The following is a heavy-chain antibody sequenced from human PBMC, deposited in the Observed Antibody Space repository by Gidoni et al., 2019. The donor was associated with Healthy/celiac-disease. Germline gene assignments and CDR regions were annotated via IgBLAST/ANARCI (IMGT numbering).Heavy chain of an antibody. J-gene: IGHJ5*02. V-gene: IGHV4-61*02. CDR2: IYTSGST. Sequence: QVQLQESGPGLVKPSQTLSLTCTVSGGSLSRGRYYWSWLRHPAGKGLEGIGRIYTSGSTNYNPSLKSRVTMSVDTSKNQFSLKLSSVTAADTAVYYCARGSSWGLSEENWFDPWGQGTLVTVSS. D-gene: IGHD6-13*01. CDR1: GGSLSRGRYY. CDR3: ARGSSWGLSEENWFDP.